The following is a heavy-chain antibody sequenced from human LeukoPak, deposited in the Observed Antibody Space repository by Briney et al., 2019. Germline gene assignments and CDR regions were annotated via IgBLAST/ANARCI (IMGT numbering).Heavy chain of an antibody. J-gene: IGHJ4*02. CDR2: ISSSSSYI. CDR3: AREGSRPYCSGGSCYSF. D-gene: IGHD2-15*01. CDR1: GFTFSSYS. Sequence: GGSLRLSCAASGFTFSSYSMNWVRQAPGKGLEWVSSISSSSSYIYYADSVKGRFTISRDNSKNTLYLEMNSLRAEDTAVYYCAREGSRPYCSGGSCYSFWGQGTLVTVSS. V-gene: IGHV3-21*04.